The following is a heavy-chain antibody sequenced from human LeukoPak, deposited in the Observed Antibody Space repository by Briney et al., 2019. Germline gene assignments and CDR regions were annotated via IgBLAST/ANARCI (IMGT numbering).Heavy chain of an antibody. CDR1: GGTFSIYA. V-gene: IGHV1-69*13. CDR2: IIPIFGTA. J-gene: IGHJ3*02. D-gene: IGHD1/OR15-1a*01. CDR3: AGETRGARNAFDI. Sequence: ASVKVSCKASGGTFSIYAISWVRQAPGQGLEWMGGIIPIFGTANYAQKFQGRVTITADESTSTAYMELSSLRSEDTAVYYCAGETRGARNAFDIWGQGTMVTVSS.